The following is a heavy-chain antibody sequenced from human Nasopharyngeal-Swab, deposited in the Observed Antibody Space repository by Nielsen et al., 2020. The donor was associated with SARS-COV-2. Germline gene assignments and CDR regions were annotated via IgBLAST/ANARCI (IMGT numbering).Heavy chain of an antibody. CDR1: GGSFRSSTW. CDR2: IYHSGST. Sequence: SETLSLTCAVSGGSFRSSTWWSCARQPPRKGLEWLGEIYHSGSTNYNPPLKSRVTISVDKSKSQFSLKLRSVTAADTAVYYCARGVPITLVGVVSSGGNQFDPWGQGTLVTVSS. CDR3: ARGVPITLVGVVSSGGNQFDP. V-gene: IGHV4-4*02. J-gene: IGHJ5*02. D-gene: IGHD3-3*01.